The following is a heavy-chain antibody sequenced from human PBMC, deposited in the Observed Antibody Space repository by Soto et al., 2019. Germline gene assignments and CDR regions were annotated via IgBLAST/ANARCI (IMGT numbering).Heavy chain of an antibody. CDR2: ISANNGNA. CDR3: ARDEKRFCSSPDCPDFDY. Sequence: QVQLVQSGAEVRKPGASVQLSCKTSGYSFTSYGISWVRQAPGQGLEWMAWISANNGNANCALKLHGRVTLTTDTSTSTAYMEVRSLRSDDTAVYYCARDEKRFCSSPDCPDFDYWGQGTLVTVSS. D-gene: IGHD2-2*01. V-gene: IGHV1-18*01. J-gene: IGHJ4*02. CDR1: GYSFTSYG.